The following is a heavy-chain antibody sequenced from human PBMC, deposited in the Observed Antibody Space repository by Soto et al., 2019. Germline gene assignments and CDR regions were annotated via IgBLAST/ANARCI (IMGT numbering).Heavy chain of an antibody. CDR2: IIPIFGTA. V-gene: IGHV1-69*06. D-gene: IGHD3-3*01. J-gene: IGHJ3*02. Sequence: QVQLVQSGAEVKKPGSSVKVSCKASGGTFSSYAISWVRQAPGQGLEWMGGIIPIFGTANYAQKFQGRVTITADKSTSTAYMELSSLSSEDTAVYYCARATGYYDFWSGSRAYAFDIWGQGTMVTVSS. CDR1: GGTFSSYA. CDR3: ARATGYYDFWSGSRAYAFDI.